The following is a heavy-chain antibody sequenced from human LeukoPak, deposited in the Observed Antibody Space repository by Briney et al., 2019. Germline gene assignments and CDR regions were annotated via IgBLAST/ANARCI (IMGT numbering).Heavy chain of an antibody. V-gene: IGHV4-30-4*07. Sequence: SETLSLTCAVSGGSISSGGYSWSWIRQPPGKGLEWIGYIYYSGSTYYNPSLKSRVTISVDTSKNQFSLKLSSVTAADTAVYYCARLTQDYYYYYMGVWGKGTTVTISS. J-gene: IGHJ6*03. CDR1: GGSISSGGYS. CDR3: ARLTQDYYYYYMGV. CDR2: IYYSGST.